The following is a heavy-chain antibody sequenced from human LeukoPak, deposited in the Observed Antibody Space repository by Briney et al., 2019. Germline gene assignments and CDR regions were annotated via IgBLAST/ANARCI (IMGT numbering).Heavy chain of an antibody. V-gene: IGHV1-3*01. CDR3: ARALRYFDWLLYPYYGMDV. Sequence: ASVKVSCKASGYTFTSYAMHWVRQAPGQRLEWMGWINAGNGNTKYSQKFQGRVAITRDTSASTAYMELSSLRSEDTAVYYCARALRYFDWLLYPYYGMDVWGQGTTVTVSS. J-gene: IGHJ6*02. D-gene: IGHD3-9*01. CDR2: INAGNGNT. CDR1: GYTFTSYA.